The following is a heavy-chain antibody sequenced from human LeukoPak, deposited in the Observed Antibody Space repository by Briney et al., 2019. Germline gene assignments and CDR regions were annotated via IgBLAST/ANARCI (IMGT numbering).Heavy chain of an antibody. V-gene: IGHV1-18*01. CDR3: ARVLDSSGWYWAWFDP. Sequence: ASVKVSCKASGYTFTSYGISWVRQAPGQGLEWMRWISAYNNNTNYAQKLQGRVTMTTDTSTSTAYMELKSLRSDDTAVYYCARVLDSSGWYWAWFDPWGQGTLVTVSS. CDR1: GYTFTSYG. J-gene: IGHJ5*02. D-gene: IGHD6-19*01. CDR2: ISAYNNNT.